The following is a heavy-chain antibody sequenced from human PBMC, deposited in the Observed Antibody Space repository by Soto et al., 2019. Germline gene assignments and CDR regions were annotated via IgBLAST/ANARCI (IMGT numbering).Heavy chain of an antibody. V-gene: IGHV1-8*01. CDR1: GYTFTSYD. D-gene: IGHD1-26*01. CDR2: MNPNSGNT. J-gene: IGHJ3*02. CDR3: GSESYVRCNAFAI. Sequence: QVTLVQSGAEVQNPGASVKVSCKASGYTFTSYDTNWVRQASGQGLEWMGWMNPNSGNTGYAQKFQVRVTMTRNTAISTAYMELSSLRSEDTAVYYCGSESYVRCNAFAIWGQGTMVMVSS.